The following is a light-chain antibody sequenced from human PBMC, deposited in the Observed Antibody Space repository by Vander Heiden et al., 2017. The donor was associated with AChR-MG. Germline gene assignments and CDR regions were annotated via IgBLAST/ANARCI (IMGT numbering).Light chain of an antibody. J-gene: IGLJ3*02. Sequence: QSELTQPPSVSGAPGQRVTISCTGSSSNFGAGYDVHWYQLLPGTAPKLLIYGNNNRPSGVPDRFSGSKSGTSASLAITGLQAEDEADYYCQSYDRSLYWVLGGGTKLTVL. V-gene: IGLV1-40*01. CDR1: SSNFGAGYD. CDR2: GNN. CDR3: QSYDRSLYWV.